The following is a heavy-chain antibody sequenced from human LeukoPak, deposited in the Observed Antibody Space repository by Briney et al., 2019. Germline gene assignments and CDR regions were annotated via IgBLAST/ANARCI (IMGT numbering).Heavy chain of an antibody. J-gene: IGHJ3*02. CDR3: ARERQDTVIHSGAFDI. D-gene: IGHD2-21*02. CDR1: GFTFSNYF. Sequence: GGSLRLSCAASGFTFSNYFMHWVRQAPGKGLEWVADIASDGSHTFYVESVKGRFTISRDNSKNTLYLRMNSLRAEDTAVYFCARERQDTVIHSGAFDIWGQGTMVTVSS. CDR2: IASDGSHT. V-gene: IGHV3-30*04.